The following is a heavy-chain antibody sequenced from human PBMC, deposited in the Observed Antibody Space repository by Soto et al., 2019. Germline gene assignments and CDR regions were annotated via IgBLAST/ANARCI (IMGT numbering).Heavy chain of an antibody. CDR3: ARIRFITLERDFDS. CDR2: IKQDGSSK. D-gene: IGHD1-1*01. CDR1: GFTFTSYW. Sequence: EVQLVESGGGLVQPGGSLRLSCAASGFTFTSYWMSWVRQAPGKGLEWVANIKQDGSSKYYVDSVKGRFTVSRDNAQSSIYLQMDSLRDDDTAVYRCARIRFITLERDFDSWGQGTLVVVSS. V-gene: IGHV3-7*05. J-gene: IGHJ4*02.